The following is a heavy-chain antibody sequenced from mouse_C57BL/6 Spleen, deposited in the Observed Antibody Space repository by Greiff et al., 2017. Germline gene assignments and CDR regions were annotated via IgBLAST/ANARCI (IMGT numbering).Heavy chain of an antibody. J-gene: IGHJ2*01. V-gene: IGHV1-4*01. CDR3: APYGNYDFDY. CDR2: INPSSGYT. CDR1: GYTFTSYT. Sequence: VQRVESGAELARPGASVKMSCKASGYTFTSYTMHWVKQRPGQGLEWIGYINPSSGYTKYNQKCKDKATLTADKSSSTAYMQLSSLTSEDSAVYYCAPYGNYDFDYWGQGTTLTVSS. D-gene: IGHD2-1*01.